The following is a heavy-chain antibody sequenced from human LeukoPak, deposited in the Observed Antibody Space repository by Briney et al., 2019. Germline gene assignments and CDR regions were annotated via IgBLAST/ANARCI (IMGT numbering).Heavy chain of an antibody. V-gene: IGHV3-74*01. CDR3: ASVKCVFWSGYSFQH. CDR2: INSDGSST. CDR1: GFTFSSYW. Sequence: PGRSLRLSCAASGFTFSSYWMHWVREAPGKGLVWVSRINSDGSSTSYADSVKGRFTISRDNAKNTLYLQMASLRDERTAVYYFASVKCVFWSGYSFQHWGQGTLVTVSS. D-gene: IGHD3-3*01. J-gene: IGHJ1*01.